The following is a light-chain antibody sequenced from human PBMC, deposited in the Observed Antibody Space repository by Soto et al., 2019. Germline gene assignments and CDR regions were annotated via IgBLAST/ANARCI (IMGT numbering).Light chain of an antibody. CDR2: SND. V-gene: IGLV1-44*01. CDR3: ATWDDSLNGVV. Sequence: QSVLTQPPSASGTPGQRGSISCSGGSSNIGTNTVNWYQHLPGTAPKLLIFSNDERPSGVPDRFSGSKSGTSASLAISGLQSDDEADHYCATWDDSLNGVVFGGGTKVTVL. CDR1: SSNIGTNT. J-gene: IGLJ2*01.